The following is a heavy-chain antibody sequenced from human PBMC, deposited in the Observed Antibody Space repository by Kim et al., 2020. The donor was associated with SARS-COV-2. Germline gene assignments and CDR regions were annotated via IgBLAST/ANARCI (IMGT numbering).Heavy chain of an antibody. CDR3: AGQMARHGEWAFDI. V-gene: IGHV4-39*01. CDR1: GGSIRRTNYF. D-gene: IGHD2-8*01. CDR2: VNSGGTS. J-gene: IGHJ3*02. Sequence: SETLSLTCIVSGGSIRRTNYFWGWIRQPPGEGLEWIGSVNSGGTSYYQASLKSAVTISVDTSKNQLTLRLSSVTPADTAVYFCAGQMARHGEWAFDIWGRGTRVTVSS.